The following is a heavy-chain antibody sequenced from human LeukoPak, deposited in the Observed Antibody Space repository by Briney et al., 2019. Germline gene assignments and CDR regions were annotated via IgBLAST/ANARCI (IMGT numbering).Heavy chain of an antibody. J-gene: IGHJ4*02. CDR1: GYSFTSYW. V-gene: IGHV5-51*01. Sequence: GESLKISCKGSGYSFTSYWIGWVRQMPGKGLEWMGIIYPGDSDTRYSPSFQGHVTISADKSISTAYLQWSSLKASDTAMYYCARTSSMVRGVIYFDYWGQGTLVTVSS. CDR3: ARTSSMVRGVIYFDY. CDR2: IYPGDSDT. D-gene: IGHD3-10*01.